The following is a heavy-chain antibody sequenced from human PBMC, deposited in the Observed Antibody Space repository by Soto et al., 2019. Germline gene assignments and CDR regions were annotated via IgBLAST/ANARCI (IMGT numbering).Heavy chain of an antibody. CDR1: GFRFSSYA. CDR3: VKGSATSRPYYFDY. V-gene: IGHV3-23*01. J-gene: IGHJ4*02. CDR2: IIGAGDDT. Sequence: GGSLRLSCAASGFRFSSYAMSWVRQAPGKGLEWVSAIIGAGDDTFHADSVKGRLTISRDNSKNTLFLQMNSLRADDTALYYCVKGSATSRPYYFDYWGQGTLVTVSS.